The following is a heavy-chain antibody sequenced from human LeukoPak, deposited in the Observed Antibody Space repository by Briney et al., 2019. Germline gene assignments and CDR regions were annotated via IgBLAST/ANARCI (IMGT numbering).Heavy chain of an antibody. Sequence: GGSLRLSCAASGFTFSGYGMYWVRQAPGKRLEWVSGISATSTTINYADPVKGRFTISRDNSKNTLYLQMNNLRAEDTAVYYCAKRLGDPRAFDYWGQGTLVTVSS. CDR1: GFTFSGYG. CDR3: AKRLGDPRAFDY. D-gene: IGHD2-21*02. CDR2: ISATSTTI. V-gene: IGHV3-23*01. J-gene: IGHJ4*02.